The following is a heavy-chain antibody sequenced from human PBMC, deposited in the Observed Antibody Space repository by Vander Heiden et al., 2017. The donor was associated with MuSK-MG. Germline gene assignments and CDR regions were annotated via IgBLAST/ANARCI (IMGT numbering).Heavy chain of an antibody. CDR3: ARDLRYCSSTSCYTDAFDI. J-gene: IGHJ3*02. CDR1: GFTFSSYI. V-gene: IGHV3-48*01. D-gene: IGHD2-2*02. Sequence: EVQLVESGGGLVQPGGSLRLSCAASGFTFSSYIMNWVRQAPGKGLEWVSYISSSSSTIYYADSVKGRFTISRDNAKNSLYLQMNSLRAEDTAVYYCARDLRYCSSTSCYTDAFDIWGQGTMVTVSS. CDR2: ISSSSSTI.